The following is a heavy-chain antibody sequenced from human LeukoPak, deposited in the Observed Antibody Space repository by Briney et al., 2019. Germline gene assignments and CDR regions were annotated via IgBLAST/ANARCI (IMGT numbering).Heavy chain of an antibody. CDR3: ARGGSGDHQEQLGPPGYYHYMDV. V-gene: IGHV1-18*01. CDR1: GYSFTAHG. Sequence: ASVKVSCKASGYSFTAHGMGWLRQAPGQGLEWMGWISGHTGTAIYAQNLQGRVTLTADTFTSTVYMEMRSLRSDDTAVYYCARGGSGDHQEQLGPPGYYHYMDVWGTGTTVTVSS. J-gene: IGHJ6*03. D-gene: IGHD3-10*01. CDR2: ISGHTGTA.